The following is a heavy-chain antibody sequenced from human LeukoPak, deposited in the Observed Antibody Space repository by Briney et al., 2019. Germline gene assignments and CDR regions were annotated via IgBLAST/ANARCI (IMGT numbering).Heavy chain of an antibody. CDR3: ATVRVRGLRTNAFDI. CDR1: GYTFTTYY. CDR2: INPSGGTT. V-gene: IGHV1-46*01. J-gene: IGHJ3*02. Sequence: ASVKVSCNASGYTFTTYYMYWVRHAPGQGREWMGIINPSGGTTGYAQKFQGRLTMTSDTSTTTVYMQLSSLRSEATAVYYWATVRVRGLRTNAFDIWGQGTMVTVSS. D-gene: IGHD3-10*01.